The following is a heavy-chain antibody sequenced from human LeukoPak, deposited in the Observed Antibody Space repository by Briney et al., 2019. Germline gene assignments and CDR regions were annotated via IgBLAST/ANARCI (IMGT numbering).Heavy chain of an antibody. CDR1: GYTLSELS. J-gene: IGHJ3*01. CDR2: FDPEDGET. CDR3: VTDVLEGIVVISAAKGDLFV. V-gene: IGHV1-24*01. D-gene: IGHD2-2*01. Sequence: GASVKVSCKVSGYTLSELSIHWVRQAPGKGLEWMGRFDPEDGETIYAQKFQGRVTMTEDTSADTGYMELSSLRSEDTAVYYCVTDVLEGIVVISAAKGDLFVWGQGTMVTVSS.